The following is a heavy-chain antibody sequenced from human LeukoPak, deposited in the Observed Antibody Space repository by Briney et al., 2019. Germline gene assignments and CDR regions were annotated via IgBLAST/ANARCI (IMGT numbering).Heavy chain of an antibody. D-gene: IGHD6-13*01. CDR3: ARRYSSTAFDY. CDR2: IYYSGST. J-gene: IGHJ4*02. Sequence: PSETLSLTCTVSGGSISSGGYYWSWIRQHPGKGLEWIGYIYYSGSTYYNPSLKSRVTISVDTSKNQFSLKLSSVTAADTAVYYCARRYSSTAFDYWGQGTLVTVSS. V-gene: IGHV4-31*03. CDR1: GGSISSGGYY.